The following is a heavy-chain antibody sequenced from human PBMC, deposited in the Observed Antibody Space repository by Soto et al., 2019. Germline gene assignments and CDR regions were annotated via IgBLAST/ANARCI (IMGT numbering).Heavy chain of an antibody. D-gene: IGHD1-1*01. J-gene: IGHJ6*02. CDR3: AKAPLEHYFLDV. Sequence: SXRLSCAASGCTFEYSAMHWVRQAPGKGLEWVSGISWNGGAIGYAYSMRGRFTVSRDNAKNSLYLQMNSLRPEDTALYYCAKAPLEHYFLDVWGQGTKVTVYS. CDR2: ISWNGGAI. CDR1: GCTFEYSA. V-gene: IGHV3-9*01.